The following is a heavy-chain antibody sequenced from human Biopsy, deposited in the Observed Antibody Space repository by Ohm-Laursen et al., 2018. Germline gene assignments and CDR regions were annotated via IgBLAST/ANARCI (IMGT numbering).Heavy chain of an antibody. CDR2: IFYSANT. V-gene: IGHV4-31*03. D-gene: IGHD5-12*01. J-gene: IGHJ4*02. Sequence: TLSLTCTVSGVSINGGRYYWNWIRHHPGKGLEWIGNIFYSANTYYSPSLKSRVTISVDTSKNQFSLKLSSVTAADTAVYYCARLGSGDYFPTFFDFWGQGALVTVSS. CDR1: GVSINGGRYY. CDR3: ARLGSGDYFPTFFDF.